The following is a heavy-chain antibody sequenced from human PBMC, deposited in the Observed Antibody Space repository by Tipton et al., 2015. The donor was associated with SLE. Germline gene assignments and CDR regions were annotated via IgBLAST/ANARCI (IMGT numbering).Heavy chain of an antibody. CDR2: VHNSGSS. J-gene: IGHJ6*02. CDR1: GGSISTYY. D-gene: IGHD4-17*01. V-gene: IGHV4-59*08. CDR3: VRYMTKVTPYNYYGLDV. Sequence: TLSLTCTVSGGSISTYYWSWIRQPPGKGLEWIGYVHNSGSSNYNPSLKSQVTFSVDTSKNQVSLKLTSVTAADTARYYCVRYMTKVTPYNYYGLDVWGQGTTVIVSS.